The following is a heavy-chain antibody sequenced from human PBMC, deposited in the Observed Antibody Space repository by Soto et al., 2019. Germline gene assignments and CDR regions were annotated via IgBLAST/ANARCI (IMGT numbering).Heavy chain of an antibody. CDR1: GYTFSTHA. CDR3: ARGKGMEENYYYYGLDI. J-gene: IGHJ6*02. Sequence: ASVKVSCKASGYTFSTHAMHWVRQAPGQSLEWMGRINGGTGQTKHSHRFQDRVTITRDTSASTAYMELSSLRSEDTAVYYCARGKGMEENYYYYGLDIWGQGTTVTVSS. D-gene: IGHD1-1*01. V-gene: IGHV1-3*01. CDR2: INGGTGQT.